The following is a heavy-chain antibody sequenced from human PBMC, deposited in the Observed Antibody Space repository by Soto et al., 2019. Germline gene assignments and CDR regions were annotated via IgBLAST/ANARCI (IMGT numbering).Heavy chain of an antibody. V-gene: IGHV3-48*03. J-gene: IGHJ2*01. CDR2: ISSSGSTI. CDR1: GFTFSSYE. D-gene: IGHD2-21*01. Sequence: GGSLRLSCAASGFTFSSYEMNWVRQAPGKGLEWVSYISSSGSTIYYADSVKGRFTISRDNAKNSLYLQMNSLRAEDTAVYYCASQLLAYCGGDCYWYFDLWGRGTLVTVSS. CDR3: ASQLLAYCGGDCYWYFDL.